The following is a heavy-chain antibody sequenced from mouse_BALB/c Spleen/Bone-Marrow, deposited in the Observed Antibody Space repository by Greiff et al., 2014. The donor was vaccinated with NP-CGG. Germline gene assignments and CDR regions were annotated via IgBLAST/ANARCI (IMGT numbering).Heavy chain of an antibody. CDR2: INPYNDGT. J-gene: IGHJ1*01. D-gene: IGHD1-1*01. Sequence: VQLKESGPELVKPGASVKMSCKASGYTFTSYVIHWVKQKPGQGLEWIGYINPYNDGTKYNEKFKGKATPTSDKSSSTAYMERSSLTSEDSAVYYCARGGYCGTSLYWYFDVWGAGTTVTVSS. CDR1: GYTFTSYV. CDR3: ARGGYCGTSLYWYFDV. V-gene: IGHV1-14*01.